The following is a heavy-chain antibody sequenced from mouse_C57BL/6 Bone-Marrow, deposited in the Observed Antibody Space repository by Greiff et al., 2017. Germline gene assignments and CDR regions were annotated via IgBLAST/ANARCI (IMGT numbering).Heavy chain of an antibody. D-gene: IGHD6-1*01. Sequence: EVMLVESGGGLVQPGGSLSLSCAASGFTFTDYYMSWVRQPPGKALEWLGFIRNKANGYTTEYSASVKGRFTISRDNSQSILYLQMNALRAEDSATYYCARSNNPYYCDYWGQGTTLTVSS. CDR3: ARSNNPYYCDY. J-gene: IGHJ2*01. CDR1: GFTFTDYY. V-gene: IGHV7-3*01. CDR2: IRNKANGYTT.